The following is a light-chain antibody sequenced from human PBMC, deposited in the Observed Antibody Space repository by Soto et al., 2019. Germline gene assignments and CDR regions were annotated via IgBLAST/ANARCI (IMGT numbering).Light chain of an antibody. CDR2: GAS. CDR1: QSVSTD. J-gene: IGKJ5*01. Sequence: EIVLTQSPATLSLSPGERATLSCRASQSVSTDFAWYQQKPGQAPSRLIYGASTRAPSIPARFSGSGSGTEFTLTISSLQSEDFAVYYCQQYNKWPPSTFGQGTRLEI. V-gene: IGKV3-15*01. CDR3: QQYNKWPPST.